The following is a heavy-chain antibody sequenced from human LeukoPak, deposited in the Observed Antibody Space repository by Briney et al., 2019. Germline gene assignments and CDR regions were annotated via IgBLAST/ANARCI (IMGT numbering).Heavy chain of an antibody. V-gene: IGHV3-66*02. CDR1: GFTVSNNY. J-gene: IGHJ4*02. CDR2: IYSGGST. CDR3: ARDRVGATDYFDY. Sequence: GGSLRLSCVVSGFTVSNNYMSWVRQAPRKGLEWVSLIYSGGSTYYADSVKGRFTISRDNSKNTLYLQMNSLRAEDTAVYYCARDRVGATDYFDYWGQGTLVTVSS. D-gene: IGHD1-26*01.